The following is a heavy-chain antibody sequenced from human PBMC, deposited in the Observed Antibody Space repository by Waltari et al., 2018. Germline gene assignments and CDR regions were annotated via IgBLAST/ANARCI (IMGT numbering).Heavy chain of an antibody. V-gene: IGHV4-34*01. CDR3: ARGLAFDI. CDR2: INHSGIT. J-gene: IGHJ3*02. CDR1: GGSFSGYY. Sequence: QVQLQQWGAGLLKPSETLSLTCAVYGGSFSGYYWSWIRQTPGKGLEWIGEINHSGITNYNPSLKSRVTISVDTSKNQFSLKLSSLTAADTAVYYCARGLAFDIWGQGTMVTVSS.